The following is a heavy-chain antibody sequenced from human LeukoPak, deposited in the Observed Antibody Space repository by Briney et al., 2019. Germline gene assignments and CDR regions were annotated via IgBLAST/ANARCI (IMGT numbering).Heavy chain of an antibody. CDR3: ARIPAGRAYYFDY. CDR1: GFSLSTLGMC. J-gene: IGHJ4*02. Sequence: SGPALVKPTQTLTLTCTFSGFSLSTLGMCVNWIRQPPGKALEWLARIDWDDDKYYNTSLKTRLTISKDTSKNQVVLTMTNMDPVDTATYYCARIPAGRAYYFDYWGQGTLVTVSS. D-gene: IGHD6-13*01. CDR2: IDWDDDK. V-gene: IGHV2-70*11.